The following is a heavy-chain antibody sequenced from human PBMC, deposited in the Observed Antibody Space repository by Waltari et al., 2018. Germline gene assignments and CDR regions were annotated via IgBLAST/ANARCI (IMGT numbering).Heavy chain of an antibody. CDR3: AREPKYYYDSSGYFDY. J-gene: IGHJ4*02. Sequence: QVQLQESGPGLVKPSETLSLTCAVSGYSTSSGYYWGWIRRPPGKGLGWIGIIYHSGSTSYNPSLKSRVTISVDTSKNQFSLKLSSVTAADTAVYYCAREPKYYYDSSGYFDYWGQGTLVTVSS. V-gene: IGHV4-38-2*02. CDR2: IYHSGST. D-gene: IGHD3-22*01. CDR1: GYSTSSGYY.